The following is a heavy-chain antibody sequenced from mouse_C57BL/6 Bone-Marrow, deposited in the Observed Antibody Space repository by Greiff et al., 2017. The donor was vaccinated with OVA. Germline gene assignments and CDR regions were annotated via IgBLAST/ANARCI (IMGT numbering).Heavy chain of an antibody. J-gene: IGHJ4*01. V-gene: IGHV1-69*01. CDR2: IDPSDSYT. CDR3: ARKGYGSSYDYYAMDY. CDR1: GYTFTSYW. Sequence: QVQLKQSGAELVMPGASVKLSCKASGYTFTSYWMHWVKQRPGQGLEWIGEIDPSDSYTNYNQKFKGKSTLTVDKSSSTAYMQLSSLTSEDSAVYYCARKGYGSSYDYYAMDYWGQGTSVTVSS. D-gene: IGHD1-1*01.